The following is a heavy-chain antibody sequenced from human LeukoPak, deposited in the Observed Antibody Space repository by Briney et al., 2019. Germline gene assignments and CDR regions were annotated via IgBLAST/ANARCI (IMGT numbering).Heavy chain of an antibody. V-gene: IGHV4-59*11. CDR2: IYYSGST. CDR1: GGSISSHY. Sequence: PSETLSLTCTVSGGSISSHYWSWIRQPPGKGLEWIGYIYYSGSTNYNPSLKSRVTISVDTSKNQFSLKLSSVTAADTAVYYCARDRVWFGELSGWFDPWGQGTLVTVSS. J-gene: IGHJ5*02. D-gene: IGHD3-10*01. CDR3: ARDRVWFGELSGWFDP.